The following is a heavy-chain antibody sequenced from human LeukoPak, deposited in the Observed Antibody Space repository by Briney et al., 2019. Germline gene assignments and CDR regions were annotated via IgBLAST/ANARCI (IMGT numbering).Heavy chain of an antibody. CDR1: GYTFTNYY. J-gene: IGHJ6*02. Sequence: ASVKVSCKASGYTFTNYYIHWVRQAPGQGLEWMGIINPSDGSTGYAQKFQGRVTLTRDTSTSTVGMELSSLRSEDTAVYYCARDSGNFHYDMDVWGQGTTVIVSS. CDR2: INPSDGST. D-gene: IGHD3-10*01. V-gene: IGHV1-46*01. CDR3: ARDSGNFHYDMDV.